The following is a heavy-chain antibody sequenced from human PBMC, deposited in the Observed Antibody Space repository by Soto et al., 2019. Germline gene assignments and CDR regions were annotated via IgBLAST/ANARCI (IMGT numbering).Heavy chain of an antibody. D-gene: IGHD3-22*01. CDR1: GYTFTDYY. CDR2: TNPNSGGT. CDR3: ARRKGDYYDSSGYHYYFDY. J-gene: IGHJ4*02. Sequence: ASVKVSCKASGYTFTDYYVHWVRQAPGQGLEWMGWTNPNSGGTKSAQKFQGRVTMTRDTSISTAYMELSRLRSDDTAVYYCARRKGDYYDSSGYHYYFDYWGQGTLVTVSS. V-gene: IGHV1-2*02.